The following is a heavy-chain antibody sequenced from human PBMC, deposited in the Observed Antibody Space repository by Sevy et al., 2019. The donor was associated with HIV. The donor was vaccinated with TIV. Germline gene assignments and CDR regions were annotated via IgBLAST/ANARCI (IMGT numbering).Heavy chain of an antibody. D-gene: IGHD3-22*01. CDR1: GFTFSSYA. J-gene: IGHJ4*02. V-gene: IGHV3-23*01. CDR3: ARSDDSSGYYLYYFEY. Sequence: GGSLRLSCAASGFTFSSYAVSWVRQAPGKGLEWVSFISGSGGTTYYADSVKDRFTISRDNSKNILYLQMNSLRAEDTAVYYCARSDDSSGYYLYYFEYWGQGTVVTVSS. CDR2: ISGSGGTT.